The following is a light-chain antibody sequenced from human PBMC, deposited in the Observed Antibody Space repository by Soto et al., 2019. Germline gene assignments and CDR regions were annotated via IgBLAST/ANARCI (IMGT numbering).Light chain of an antibody. J-gene: IGKJ1*01. Sequence: DIQMTQSPSTLSASVGDRVTITCRASQSISSWLAWYQQKPGKAPKLLIYDAYSLESGVPSRFSGRGSGTEFTITISSLQPDDFATYYCQQYNSYWTFGQGTKVDIK. V-gene: IGKV1-5*01. CDR1: QSISSW. CDR3: QQYNSYWT. CDR2: DAY.